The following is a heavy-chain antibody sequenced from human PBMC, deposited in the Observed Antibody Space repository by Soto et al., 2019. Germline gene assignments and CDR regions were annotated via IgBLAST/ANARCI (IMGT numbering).Heavy chain of an antibody. V-gene: IGHV3-23*01. CDR1: GVTFSSYA. J-gene: IGHJ4*02. CDR3: ANPGGGHSSDY. CDR2: ISASGGST. D-gene: IGHD2-8*02. Sequence: EVQLLESGGGLVQPGGSLRLSCAASGVTFSSYAMSWVRQAPGKGLEWVSAISASGGSTYYADSVKGRFTISRDTSKNTLYLQMNSLRAEDTAVYYGANPGGGHSSDYWGQGTLVTVSS.